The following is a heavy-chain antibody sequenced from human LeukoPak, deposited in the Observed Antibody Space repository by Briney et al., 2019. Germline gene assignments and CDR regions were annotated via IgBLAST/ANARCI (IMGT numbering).Heavy chain of an antibody. D-gene: IGHD1-14*01. CDR1: GYTFTGYF. J-gene: IGHJ3*02. CDR2: INPKSGGT. Sequence: VASVKVSCKASGYTFTGYFMHWVRQAPGQGLEWMGWINPKSGGTNYVQRFQGRVTMTRDTSITTAYMELSRLRSDDTAVYYCARPPIDGSIDGFEIWGQGTMVTVSS. V-gene: IGHV1-2*02. CDR3: ARPPIDGSIDGFEI.